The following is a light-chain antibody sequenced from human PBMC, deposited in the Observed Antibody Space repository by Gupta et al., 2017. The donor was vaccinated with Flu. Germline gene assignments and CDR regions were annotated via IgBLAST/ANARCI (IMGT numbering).Light chain of an antibody. J-gene: IGKJ1*01. V-gene: IGKV3-15*01. CDR1: QSVSSN. CDR2: GAS. Sequence: EIVMTQSPATLSVSPGERATLSCRASQSVSSNLAWYQQKPGQAPRLLIYGASTRATGIPARFSGSGYGTEFTLTISSLQSEDFAVYYCQQYNNWPRRTFGQGTKVEIK. CDR3: QQYNNWPRRT.